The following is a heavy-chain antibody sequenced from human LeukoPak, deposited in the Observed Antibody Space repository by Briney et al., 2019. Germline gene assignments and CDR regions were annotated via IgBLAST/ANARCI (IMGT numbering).Heavy chain of an antibody. Sequence: GGSLRLSCAASGFTFSSYGMHWVRQAPGKGLEWVAFIRYDGSNKYYADSVKGRFTISRDNSKNTLYLQMNSLRAEDTAVYYRANFLGCSSTSCYRAYDYWSQGTLVTVSS. CDR1: GFTFSSYG. V-gene: IGHV3-30*02. J-gene: IGHJ4*02. CDR2: IRYDGSNK. CDR3: ANFLGCSSTSCYRAYDY. D-gene: IGHD2-2*01.